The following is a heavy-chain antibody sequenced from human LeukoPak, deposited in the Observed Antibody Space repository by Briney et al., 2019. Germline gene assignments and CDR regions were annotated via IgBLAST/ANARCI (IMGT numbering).Heavy chain of an antibody. CDR3: ARAGLITMIVVVNQGYFDL. V-gene: IGHV4-39*07. CDR1: GGSISSSSYY. Sequence: PSETLSLTCTVSGGSISSSSYYWGWIRQPPGKGLEWIGSIYYSGSTYYNPSLKSRVTISVDTSKNQFSLKLSSVTAADTAVYYCARAGLITMIVVVNQGYFDLWGRGTLVTVSS. D-gene: IGHD3-22*01. J-gene: IGHJ2*01. CDR2: IYYSGST.